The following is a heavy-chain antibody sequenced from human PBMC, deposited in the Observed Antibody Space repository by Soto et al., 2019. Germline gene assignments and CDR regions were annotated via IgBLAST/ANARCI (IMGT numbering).Heavy chain of an antibody. D-gene: IGHD3-22*01. V-gene: IGHV3-23*01. CDR2: ISGSGGST. Sequence: QPGGSLRLSCAASGFTFSTYGMHWVRQAPGKGLEWVSAISGSGGSTYYADSVKGRFTISRDNSKNTLYLQMNSLRAEDTAVYYCATSPTIVVVFWGQGTMVTVSS. CDR1: GFTFSTYG. CDR3: ATSPTIVVVF. J-gene: IGHJ3*01.